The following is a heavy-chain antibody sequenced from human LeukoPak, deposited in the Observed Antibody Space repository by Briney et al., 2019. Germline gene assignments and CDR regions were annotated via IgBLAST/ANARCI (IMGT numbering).Heavy chain of an antibody. CDR2: IYSGGST. CDR1: EFTVRINY. D-gene: IGHD1-26*01. J-gene: IGHJ3*02. Sequence: GGSLRLSCAASEFTVRINYMNWVRQAPGKGLEWVSVIYSGGSTYYADSVNGRFTISRDNSKNTLYLQMNSLRADDTAVYYCARAGTSYAFDIWGQGTMVTVSS. CDR3: ARAGTSYAFDI. V-gene: IGHV3-66*01.